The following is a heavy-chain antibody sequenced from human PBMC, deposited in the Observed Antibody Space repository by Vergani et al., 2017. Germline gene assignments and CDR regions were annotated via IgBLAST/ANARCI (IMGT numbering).Heavy chain of an antibody. CDR3: ARLSGLLWFGELLWAGGSGDY. V-gene: IGHV4-31*03. CDR1: GGSISSGGYY. D-gene: IGHD3-10*01. J-gene: IGHJ4*02. Sequence: QVQLQESGPGLVKPSQTLSLSCTVSGGSISSGGYYWSWIRQHPGKGLEWIGYIYYSGSTYYNPSLKSRVTISVDTSKNQFSLKLSSVTAADTAVYYCARLSGLLWFGELLWAGGSGDYWGQGTLVTVSS. CDR2: IYYSGST.